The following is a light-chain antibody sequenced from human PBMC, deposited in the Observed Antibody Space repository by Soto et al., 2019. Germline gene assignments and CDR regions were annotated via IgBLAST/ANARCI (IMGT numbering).Light chain of an antibody. Sequence: DIQMTESPSSLSASVGDRVTITCRASQSITCCLTWYQQKPGEVPKVLIYDAYTLQSGVPYRFSGSGSGTDFTLTLSSLQAEDSATYYCQQSFIAPWTFGQGTKVEIK. CDR2: DAY. CDR3: QQSFIAPWT. J-gene: IGKJ1*01. V-gene: IGKV1-39*01. CDR1: QSITCC.